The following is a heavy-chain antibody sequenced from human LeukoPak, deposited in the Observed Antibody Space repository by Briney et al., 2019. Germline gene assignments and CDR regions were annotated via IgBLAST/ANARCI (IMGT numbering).Heavy chain of an antibody. Sequence: ASVKVSCKVSGYTLTELSMHWVRQAPGKGLEWMGGFDPEDGETIYAQKFQGRVTMTEDTSTDTAYMELSSLRSEDTAVYYCAAVAGKRIDFDYWGQGTLVTVSS. D-gene: IGHD6-19*01. CDR3: AAVAGKRIDFDY. CDR2: FDPEDGET. V-gene: IGHV1-24*01. J-gene: IGHJ4*02. CDR1: GYTLTELS.